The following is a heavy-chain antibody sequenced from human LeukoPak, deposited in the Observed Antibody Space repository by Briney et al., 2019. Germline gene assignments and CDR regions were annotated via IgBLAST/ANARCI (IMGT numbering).Heavy chain of an antibody. Sequence: SETLSLTCTVSGGSISSHYWNWIRQPPGKGLEWIGYIHYSGSTNYNPSLKSRVTISVDTSKNQFSLKLSSVTPADTAVYYCARGAAYSYPYYYYLDVWGKGTTVTVSS. V-gene: IGHV4-59*11. CDR2: IHYSGST. D-gene: IGHD6-13*01. J-gene: IGHJ6*03. CDR1: GGSISSHY. CDR3: ARGAAYSYPYYYYLDV.